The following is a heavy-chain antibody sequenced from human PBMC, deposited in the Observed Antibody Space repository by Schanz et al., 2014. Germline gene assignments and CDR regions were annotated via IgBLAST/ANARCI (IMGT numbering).Heavy chain of an antibody. V-gene: IGHV3-48*01. CDR2: VSSSSSYT. CDR1: GFTFSDYS. CDR3: AKGSRSGSKVMDV. J-gene: IGHJ6*03. Sequence: EVQLVESGGGLVQPGGSLRLSCAASGFTFSDYSMNWVRQAPGKGLEWVSYVSSSSSYTHYADSVKGRFTISRDNAKNSLYLQMTSLRAEDTALYYCAKGSRSGSKVMDVWGKGTTVTVSS. D-gene: IGHD3-10*01.